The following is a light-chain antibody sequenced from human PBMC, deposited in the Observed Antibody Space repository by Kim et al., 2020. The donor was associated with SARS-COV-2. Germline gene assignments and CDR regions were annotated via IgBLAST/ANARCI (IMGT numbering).Light chain of an antibody. CDR2: DTT. J-gene: IGLJ2*01. V-gene: IGLV7-46*01. CDR3: LLSYSGPLV. Sequence: PGATVILTCGSSTAAVTIGHHPVGVQQKPGQIPRALIYDTTNTHSWTPARFSGSLLGGKAALTLSGAQPEDEAEYYCLLSYSGPLVFGGGNQLTVL. CDR1: TAAVTIGHH.